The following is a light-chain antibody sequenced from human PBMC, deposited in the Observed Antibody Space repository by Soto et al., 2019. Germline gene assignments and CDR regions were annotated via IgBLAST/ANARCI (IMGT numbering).Light chain of an antibody. CDR1: SSDVGGYNY. J-gene: IGLJ1*01. Sequence: QSALTQPASVSGSPGQSITISCTGTSSDVGGYNYVSWYQQHPGKAPKLLIYGNSNRPSGVPDRFSGSKSGTSASLAITGLQAEDEADYYCQSYASSLSGYVFGTGTKLTVL. V-gene: IGLV2-14*01. CDR3: QSYASSLSGYV. CDR2: GNS.